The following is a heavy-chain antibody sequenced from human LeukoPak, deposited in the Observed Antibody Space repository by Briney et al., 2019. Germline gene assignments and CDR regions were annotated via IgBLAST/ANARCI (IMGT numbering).Heavy chain of an antibody. D-gene: IGHD5-12*01. CDR3: ARGGYDAFDI. Sequence: GGSLRLSCAASGFTFSSYWMSWVRQAPGKGLEWVSSISSSSSYIYYADSVKGRFTISRDNAKNSLYLQMNSLRAEDTAVYYCARGGYDAFDIWGQGTMVTVSS. CDR2: ISSSSSYI. CDR1: GFTFSSYW. V-gene: IGHV3-21*01. J-gene: IGHJ3*02.